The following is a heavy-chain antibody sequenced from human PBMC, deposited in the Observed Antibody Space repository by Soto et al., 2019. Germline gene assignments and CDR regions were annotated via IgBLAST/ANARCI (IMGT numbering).Heavy chain of an antibody. CDR2: IYPGDSDT. V-gene: IGHV5-51*01. Sequence: AGESLKISCQGSGYSFTTYWIGWVRQMPGKGLEWMGIIYPGDSDTRYSPSFQGQVTVSAYKSINTAYLQWSSLKGSDTAIYYCATGGHCSGTRCYNFFDYWGRGTLVTGSS. CDR3: ATGGHCSGTRCYNFFDY. CDR1: GYSFTTYW. D-gene: IGHD2-2*02. J-gene: IGHJ4*02.